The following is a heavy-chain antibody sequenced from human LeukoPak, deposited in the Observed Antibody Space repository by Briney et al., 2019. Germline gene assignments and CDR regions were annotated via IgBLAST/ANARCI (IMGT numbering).Heavy chain of an antibody. CDR3: AGYCSSTSCYDFDY. CDR2: IIPIFGTA. J-gene: IGHJ4*02. Sequence: SVKASCKASGGTFSSYAISWVRQAPGQGLEWMGGIIPIFGTANYAQKFQGRVTITADESTSTAYMELSSLRSEDTAVYYCAGYCSSTSCYDFDYWGQGTLVTVSS. CDR1: GGTFSSYA. D-gene: IGHD2-2*01. V-gene: IGHV1-69*01.